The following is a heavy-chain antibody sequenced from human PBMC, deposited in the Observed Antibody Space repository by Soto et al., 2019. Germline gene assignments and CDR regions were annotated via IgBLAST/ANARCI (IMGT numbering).Heavy chain of an antibody. CDR3: ATGYGDRYYFDY. J-gene: IGHJ4*02. CDR1: GYTLTELS. CDR2: FDPEDGET. Sequence: QVQLVQSGAEVKKPGASVKVSCKVSGYTLTELSMHWVRQAPGKGLEWMGGFDPEDGETMYAQKCQGRVTMTEDTSTDTAYMELSSLRSDDTAVYYCATGYGDRYYFDYWCQGTLVTVAS. V-gene: IGHV1-24*01. D-gene: IGHD4-17*01.